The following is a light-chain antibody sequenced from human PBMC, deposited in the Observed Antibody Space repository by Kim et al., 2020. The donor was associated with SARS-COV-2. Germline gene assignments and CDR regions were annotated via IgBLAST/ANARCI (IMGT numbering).Light chain of an antibody. J-gene: IGKJ4*01. Sequence: DIQMTQSPSSVSASVGDRVTITCRASQGISNWLAWYQQTPGKAPKLLIYAASTLHSGVPSRFSGSGSGTDFTLTISSLQPEDFATYYCQQYNRSPGLTFGGGTKVDIK. V-gene: IGKV1-12*01. CDR3: QQYNRSPGLT. CDR2: AAS. CDR1: QGISNW.